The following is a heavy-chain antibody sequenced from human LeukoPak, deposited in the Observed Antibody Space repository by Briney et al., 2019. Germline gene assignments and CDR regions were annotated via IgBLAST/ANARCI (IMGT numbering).Heavy chain of an antibody. CDR3: AGCSSTSCYYYCGMDV. J-gene: IGHJ6*02. V-gene: IGHV1-69*13. CDR1: GGTFSSYA. CDR2: IIPIFGTA. D-gene: IGHD2-2*01. Sequence: GASVKVSCKASGGTFSSYAISWVRQAPGQGLEWMGGIIPIFGTANYAQKFQGRVTITADESTSTAYMELSSLRSEDTAVYYCAGCSSTSCYYYCGMDVWGQGTTVTVSS.